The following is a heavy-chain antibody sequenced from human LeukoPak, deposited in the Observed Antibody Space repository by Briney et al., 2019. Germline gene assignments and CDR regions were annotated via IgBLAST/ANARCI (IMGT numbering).Heavy chain of an antibody. CDR2: ISSSGSTI. J-gene: IGHJ4*02. V-gene: IGHV3-48*03. Sequence: PGGSLRLSCAASGFTFSSYEMNWVRQAPGKGLEGVSYISSSGSTIYYADSVKGRFTISRDNAKNSLYLQMNSLRAEDTAVYYCARILDSAWGELGYWGQGTLVTVSS. CDR1: GFTFSSYE. CDR3: ARILDSAWGELGY. D-gene: IGHD6-19*01.